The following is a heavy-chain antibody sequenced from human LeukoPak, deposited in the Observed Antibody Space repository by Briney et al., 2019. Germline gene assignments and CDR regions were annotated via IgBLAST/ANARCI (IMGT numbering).Heavy chain of an antibody. CDR1: GFTFSSYD. D-gene: IGHD3-10*01. CDR2: IGTAGDP. Sequence: GGSLRLSCAASGFTFSSYDMHWVRQGTGKGLEWVSGIGTAGDPHYLGSVTGRFTISRENAKNFLYLQMNSLRAADTAVYYCARGSGGGFDPWGQGTLVTVSS. J-gene: IGHJ5*02. CDR3: ARGSGGGFDP. V-gene: IGHV3-13*05.